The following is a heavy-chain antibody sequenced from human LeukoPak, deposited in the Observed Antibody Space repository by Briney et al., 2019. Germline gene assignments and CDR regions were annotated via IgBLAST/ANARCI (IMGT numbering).Heavy chain of an antibody. CDR1: GFTVSSNY. CDR3: ASHTLLWFGESIGDFDY. J-gene: IGHJ4*02. D-gene: IGHD3-10*01. CDR2: IYSGGST. V-gene: IGHV3-66*04. Sequence: PGGSLRLSCAASGFTVSSNYMSWVRQAPGKGLEWVSVIYSGGSTYYADSVKGRFTISRDNSKNTLYLQMNSLRAEDTAVYYCASHTLLWFGESIGDFDYWGQGTLVTVSS.